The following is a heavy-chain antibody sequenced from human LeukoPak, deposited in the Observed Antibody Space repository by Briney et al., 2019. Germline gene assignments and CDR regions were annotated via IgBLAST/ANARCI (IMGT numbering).Heavy chain of an antibody. CDR2: ISSSSSTI. CDR3: ARDLLYYDFWSGYQGMDV. D-gene: IGHD3-3*01. J-gene: IGHJ6*02. Sequence: GGSLRLSCAASEFAFSSYAMNWVRQAPGKGLEWVSYISSSSSTIYYADSVKGRFTISRDNAKNSLYLQMNSLRDEDAAVYYCARDLLYYDFWSGYQGMDVWGQGTTVTVSS. V-gene: IGHV3-48*02. CDR1: EFAFSSYA.